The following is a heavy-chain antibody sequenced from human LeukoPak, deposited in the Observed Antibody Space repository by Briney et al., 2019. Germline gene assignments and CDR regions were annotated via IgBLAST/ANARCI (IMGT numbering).Heavy chain of an antibody. CDR2: MNPNSGNT. J-gene: IGHJ4*02. CDR1: GCTFTSYD. V-gene: IGHV1-8*03. D-gene: IGHD5-24*01. Sequence: GASVKVSCKASGCTFTSYDINWVRQATGQGLAWMGWMNPNSGNTGYAQKFQGRVTITRNTSISTAYMELSSLRSEDTAVYYCAREVGDGYNAHFDYWGQGTLVTVSS. CDR3: AREVGDGYNAHFDY.